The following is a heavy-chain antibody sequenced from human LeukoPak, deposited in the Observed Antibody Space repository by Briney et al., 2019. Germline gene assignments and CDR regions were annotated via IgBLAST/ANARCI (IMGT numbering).Heavy chain of an antibody. Sequence: SETLSLTCTVSGGSISSSSYYWSWIRQPPGKGLEWIGYIYYSGSTNYSPSLKSRVTISVDTSKNQLSLKLSSVTAADTAVYYCARAAWGSTSCYDYWGQGTLVTVSS. CDR2: IYYSGST. CDR3: ARAAWGSTSCYDY. CDR1: GGSISSSSYY. V-gene: IGHV4-61*01. D-gene: IGHD2-2*01. J-gene: IGHJ4*02.